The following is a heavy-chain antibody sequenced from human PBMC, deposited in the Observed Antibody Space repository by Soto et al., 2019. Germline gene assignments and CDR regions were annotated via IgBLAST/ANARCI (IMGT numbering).Heavy chain of an antibody. D-gene: IGHD1-20*01. CDR1: GYTFNNFG. CDR2: ISAYTGNT. V-gene: IGHV1-18*01. CDR3: AGGGITGLGGFDP. J-gene: IGHJ5*02. Sequence: QVQLVQSGAEVKKPGASVKVSCKASGYTFNNFGINWVRQAPGQGLEWMGWISAYTGNTNYAQKLQGRVTMTTDTFTNTVYMEPRSLRSDATAVYYCAGGGITGLGGFDPWGQGTLVTVSS.